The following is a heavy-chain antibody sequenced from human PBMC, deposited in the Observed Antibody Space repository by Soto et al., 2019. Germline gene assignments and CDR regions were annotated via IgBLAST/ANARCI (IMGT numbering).Heavy chain of an antibody. J-gene: IGHJ2*01. Sequence: QVQLVESGGGVVQPGRSLRLSCAASGFTFSSYGMHWVRQAPGKGLEWVAVISYDGSNKYYADSVKGRFTISRDNSKNXPYLQRNSLSAEDTAVYYCAKGLAYCGGDCYSHFDLWGRGTLVTVSS. CDR3: AKGLAYCGGDCYSHFDL. CDR1: GFTFSSYG. V-gene: IGHV3-30*18. CDR2: ISYDGSNK. D-gene: IGHD2-21*02.